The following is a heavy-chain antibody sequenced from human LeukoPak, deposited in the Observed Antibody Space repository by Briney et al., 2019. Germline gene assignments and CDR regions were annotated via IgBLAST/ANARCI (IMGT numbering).Heavy chain of an antibody. CDR1: GFTFNSYS. J-gene: IGHJ6*02. Sequence: PGGSLRLSCAASGFTFNSYSMTWVRQAPGKGLEWIGYIYYSGSTYYNPSLKSRVTISVDTSKNQFSLKLSSVTAADTAVYYCARGTFQDGMDVWGQGTTVTVSS. CDR3: ARGTFQDGMDV. CDR2: IYYSGST. V-gene: IGHV4-59*06. D-gene: IGHD2-15*01.